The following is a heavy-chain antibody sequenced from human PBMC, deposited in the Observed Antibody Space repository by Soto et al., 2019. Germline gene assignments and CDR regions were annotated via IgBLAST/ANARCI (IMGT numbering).Heavy chain of an antibody. D-gene: IGHD5-18*01. Sequence: EVQLVESGGGLVQPGRSLRLSCAASGFTFDDYAMHWVRQAPGKGLEWVSGISWNSGSIGYADSVKGRFTISRDNAKNSLYLQMNSLRAEDTALYYCAKNTGYSYGYGYFDYWGQGTLVTVSS. CDR3: AKNTGYSYGYGYFDY. CDR1: GFTFDDYA. CDR2: ISWNSGSI. J-gene: IGHJ4*02. V-gene: IGHV3-9*01.